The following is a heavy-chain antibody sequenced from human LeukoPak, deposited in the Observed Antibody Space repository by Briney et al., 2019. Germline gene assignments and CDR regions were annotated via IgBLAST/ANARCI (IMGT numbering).Heavy chain of an antibody. V-gene: IGHV1-18*01. J-gene: IGHJ4*02. Sequence: ASVKVSCKASGYTFTSYGISWVRQAPGQGLEWMGWISAYNGNTNYAQKLQGRVTMTTDTSTSTAYMEPRSLRSDDTAVYYCARDRSYYDSSGLGDYWGQGTLVTVSS. CDR3: ARDRSYYDSSGLGDY. CDR1: GYTFTSYG. D-gene: IGHD3-22*01. CDR2: ISAYNGNT.